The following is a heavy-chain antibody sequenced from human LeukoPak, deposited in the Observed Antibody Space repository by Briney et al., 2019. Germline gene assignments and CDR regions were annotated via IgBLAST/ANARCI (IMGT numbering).Heavy chain of an antibody. CDR3: AKDYRIGYSDHFDY. J-gene: IGHJ4*02. V-gene: IGHV3-23*01. Sequence: PGGSLRLSCVGSGLTFSSHAMSWVRQAPEKGLEWVSGIYESGQTTHYADSVKGRFSISRDNSKNTLYLQMDSLRGEDTAIYYCAKDYRIGYSDHFDYWGQGALVTVSS. D-gene: IGHD2-21*01. CDR1: GLTFSSHA. CDR2: IYESGQTT.